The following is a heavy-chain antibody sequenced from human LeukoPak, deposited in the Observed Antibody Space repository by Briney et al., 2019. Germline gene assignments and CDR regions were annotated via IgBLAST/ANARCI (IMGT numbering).Heavy chain of an antibody. CDR3: ARELIAVAAVGYFDY. V-gene: IGHV3-30-3*01. CDR1: GFTFSSYA. Sequence: GGSLRLSCAASGFTFSSYAMHWVRQAPGKGLEWVAVISYDGSNKYYADSVKGRFTISRDKSKNTLYLQMNSLRAEDTAVYYCARELIAVAAVGYFDYWGQGTLVTVSS. J-gene: IGHJ4*02. CDR2: ISYDGSNK. D-gene: IGHD6-19*01.